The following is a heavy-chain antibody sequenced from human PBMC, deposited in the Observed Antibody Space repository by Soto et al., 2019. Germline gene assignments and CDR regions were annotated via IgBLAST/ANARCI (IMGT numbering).Heavy chain of an antibody. CDR2: IYPGDSDT. V-gene: IGHV5-51*01. J-gene: IGHJ6*02. CDR3: ATLIAAGGADLDV. CDR1: GYSFTSYW. D-gene: IGHD6-13*01. Sequence: GESLKISCKVSGYSFTSYWIGCVRQMPGKGLEWMGIIYPGDSDTRYSPSFQGRVTMTEDTSTDTAYMELSSLRSEDTAVYYCATLIAAGGADLDVWGQGTTVTVSS.